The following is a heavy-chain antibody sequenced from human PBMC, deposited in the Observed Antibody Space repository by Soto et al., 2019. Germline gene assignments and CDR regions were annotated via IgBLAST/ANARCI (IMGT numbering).Heavy chain of an antibody. V-gene: IGHV3-23*01. D-gene: IGHD4-17*01. J-gene: IGHJ4*02. CDR3: GKDYDYGDALPFDY. Sequence: EVQLLEAGGGLVQPGGSLRLSCAASGFSFRNYGMSWVRQAPGKGLEWLSAIIGNGDTTYYADSVRGRFTISRDNSKNTLYLQLNDLGAEDKAIYYCGKDYDYGDALPFDYWGQGTLVTVSS. CDR2: IIGNGDTT. CDR1: GFSFRNYG.